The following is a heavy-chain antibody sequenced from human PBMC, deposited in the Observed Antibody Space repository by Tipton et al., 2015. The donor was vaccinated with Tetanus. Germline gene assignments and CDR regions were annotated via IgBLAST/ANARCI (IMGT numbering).Heavy chain of an antibody. CDR2: IYYSGST. CDR3: ARDPSGGVRYFDY. D-gene: IGHD2-8*01. V-gene: IGHV4-59*01. CDR1: GGSISSYY. J-gene: IGHJ4*02. Sequence: TLSLTCTVSGGSISSYYWSWIRQPPGKGLEWIGYIYYSGSTNYNPSHKSRVTISVDTSKNQFSLKLSSVTAADTAVYYCARDPSGGVRYFDYWGQGTLVTVSS.